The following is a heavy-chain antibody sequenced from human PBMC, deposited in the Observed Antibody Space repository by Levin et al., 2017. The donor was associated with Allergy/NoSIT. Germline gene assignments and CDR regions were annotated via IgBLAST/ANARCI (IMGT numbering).Heavy chain of an antibody. V-gene: IGHV4-59*01. Sequence: NTSETLSLTCTVSGGSISSYYWSWIRQPPGKGLEWIGYIYYSGSTNYNPSLKSRVTISVDTSKNQFSLKLSSVTAADTAVYYCASAGGEYSGYDSGFFGYWGQGTLVTVSS. D-gene: IGHD5-12*01. CDR2: IYYSGST. CDR1: GGSISSYY. J-gene: IGHJ4*02. CDR3: ASAGGEYSGYDSGFFGY.